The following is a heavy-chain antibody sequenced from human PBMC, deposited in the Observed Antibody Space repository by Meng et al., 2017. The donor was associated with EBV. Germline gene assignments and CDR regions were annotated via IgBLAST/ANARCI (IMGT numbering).Heavy chain of an antibody. CDR3: ARGLDYFDY. CDR2: ISAYNGNT. Sequence: QIQVVPCGAEVEQPGALVKVFCKASGYTFTNYGISWVRQAPGQGLEWMGWISAYNGNTNYAQKLQGRVTMTTDTSTSTAYMELRSLRSDDTAVYYCARGLDYFDYWGQGTLVTVSS. CDR1: GYTFTNYG. V-gene: IGHV1-18*01. J-gene: IGHJ4*02.